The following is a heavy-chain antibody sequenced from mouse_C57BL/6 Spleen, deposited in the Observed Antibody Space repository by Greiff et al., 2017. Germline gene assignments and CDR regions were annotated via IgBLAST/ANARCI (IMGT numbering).Heavy chain of an antibody. Sequence: EVKLMESGPGLVKPSQSLSLTCSVTGYSITSGYYWNWIRQFPGNKLEWMGYISYDGSNNYNPSLKNRISITRDTSKNQFFLKLNSVTTEDTATYYCARDHGYSNYWFAYWGQGTLVTVSA. CDR3: ARDHGYSNYWFAY. V-gene: IGHV3-6*01. D-gene: IGHD2-5*01. CDR1: GYSITSGYY. CDR2: ISYDGSN. J-gene: IGHJ3*01.